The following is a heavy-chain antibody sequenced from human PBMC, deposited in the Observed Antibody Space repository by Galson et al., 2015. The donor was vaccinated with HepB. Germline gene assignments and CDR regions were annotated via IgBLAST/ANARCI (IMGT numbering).Heavy chain of an antibody. CDR2: INPRSGGT. CDR3: AKDRSIHDAFDI. D-gene: IGHD6-6*01. V-gene: IGHV1-2*02. Sequence: SVTVSCKASGYTFSDYYLHWIRQAPGHGLEWMGWINPRSGGTNYAQKFQGRVTMTRDTSIDTAYMELSRVGSDDTAVYYCAKDRSIHDAFDIWGQGTGVTVSS. CDR1: GYTFSDYY. J-gene: IGHJ3*02.